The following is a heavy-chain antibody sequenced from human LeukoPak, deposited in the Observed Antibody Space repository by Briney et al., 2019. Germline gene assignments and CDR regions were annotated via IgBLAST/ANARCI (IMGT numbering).Heavy chain of an antibody. CDR2: IYTSGST. CDR3: ASYDSSGYYLRDAFDI. CDR1: GGSISSGSYY. V-gene: IGHV4-61*02. D-gene: IGHD3-22*01. J-gene: IGHJ3*02. Sequence: SETLSLTCTVSGGSISSGSYYWSWIRQPAGKGLEWIGRIYTSGSTNYNPSLKSRVTISVDTSKNQFSLKLSSVTAADTAVYYCASYDSSGYYLRDAFDIWGQGTMVTVSS.